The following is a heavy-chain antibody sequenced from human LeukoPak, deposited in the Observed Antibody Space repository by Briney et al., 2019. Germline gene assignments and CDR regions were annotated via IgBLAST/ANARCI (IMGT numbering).Heavy chain of an antibody. V-gene: IGHV4-39*07. J-gene: IGHJ6*03. CDR1: GGSISINDYF. CDR3: AREVVVPAAMTYYYYYYMDV. Sequence: PSETLSLTCAVSGGSISINDYFWAWIRQSPGKGLEWIGSVSYRGDTYYNPSLQSRVTISVDTPKNQFSLRLNSVTAADTAVYYCAREVVVPAAMTYYYYYYMDVWGKGTTVTISS. D-gene: IGHD2-2*01. CDR2: VSYRGDT.